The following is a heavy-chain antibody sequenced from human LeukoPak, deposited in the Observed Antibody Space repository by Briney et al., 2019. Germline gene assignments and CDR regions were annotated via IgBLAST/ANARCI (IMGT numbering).Heavy chain of an antibody. J-gene: IGHJ4*02. V-gene: IGHV3-73*01. CDR1: GFTFSGSA. CDR2: IRSKANSYAT. Sequence: GGSLRLSCAASGFTFSGSAMPLVRQASGKGLEWVGRIRSKANSYATAYAASVKGRFTISRDDSKNTAYLQMNSLKTEDTAVYYCTRHSTFDYWGQGTLVTVSS. CDR3: TRHSTFDY.